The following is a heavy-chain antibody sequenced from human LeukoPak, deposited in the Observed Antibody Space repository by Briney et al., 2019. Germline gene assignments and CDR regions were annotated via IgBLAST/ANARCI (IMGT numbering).Heavy chain of an antibody. CDR3: AKQLGYCSDGSCYFPY. CDR2: ISNNGGYT. Sequence: PGGSLRLSCAASEFTFSTYNMHWVRQAPGKGLEWVSAISNNGGYTYYADSVQGRFTISRDNSKSTLCLQMNSLRAEDTAVYYCAKQLGYCSDGSCYFPYWGQGTLVTVSS. V-gene: IGHV3-23*01. J-gene: IGHJ4*02. D-gene: IGHD2-15*01. CDR1: EFTFSTYN.